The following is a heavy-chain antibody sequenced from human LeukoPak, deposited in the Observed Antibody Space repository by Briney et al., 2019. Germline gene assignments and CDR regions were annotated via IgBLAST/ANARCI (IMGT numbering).Heavy chain of an antibody. Sequence: SVKVSCKASGGTFSSYAIGWVRQAPGQGLEWMGGIIPIFGTANYAQKFQGRVTITTDESTSTAYMELSSLRSEDTAVYYCSFDCSSTSCYQDYWGQGTLVTVSS. CDR1: GGTFSSYA. V-gene: IGHV1-69*05. J-gene: IGHJ4*02. CDR2: IIPIFGTA. CDR3: SFDCSSTSCYQDY. D-gene: IGHD2-2*01.